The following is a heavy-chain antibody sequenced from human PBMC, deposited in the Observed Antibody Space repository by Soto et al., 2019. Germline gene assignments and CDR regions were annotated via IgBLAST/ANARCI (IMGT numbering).Heavy chain of an antibody. Sequence: QVQLVESGGGVVQPGRSLRLSCAASGFTFSSYGMHWVRQAPGKGLEWVAVISYDGSNKYYADSVKGRFTISRDNSKNTLYLQMNSLRAEDTAVYYCAKGVVVGVAAEFDYRGQGTLVTVSS. CDR1: GFTFSSYG. D-gene: IGHD2-15*01. CDR3: AKGVVVGVAAEFDY. J-gene: IGHJ4*02. V-gene: IGHV3-30*18. CDR2: ISYDGSNK.